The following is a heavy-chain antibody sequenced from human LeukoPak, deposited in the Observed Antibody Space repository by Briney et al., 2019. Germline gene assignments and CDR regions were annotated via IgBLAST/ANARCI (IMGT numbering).Heavy chain of an antibody. Sequence: PGGPLRLSCATSGFTFSSYAMHWVRQAPGKGLEWVAVIWKDGSDKYDEDSVKGRFTISRDNSKNTLYLQMNSLRAEDTAVYYCAKDLKGDPNDYSNYVVGYFDYWGQGTLVTVSS. J-gene: IGHJ4*02. D-gene: IGHD4-11*01. CDR3: AKDLKGDPNDYSNYVVGYFDY. CDR1: GFTFSSYA. V-gene: IGHV3-30*02. CDR2: IWKDGSDK.